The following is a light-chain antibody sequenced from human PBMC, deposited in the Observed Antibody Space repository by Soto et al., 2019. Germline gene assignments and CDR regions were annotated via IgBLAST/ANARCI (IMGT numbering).Light chain of an antibody. Sequence: VMPLSPATLSVSPGQTATLSCRASESVSSNLAWYQQRPGQAPPLLIYGASTRATDTPVRFRCSGSGTEFTLTISSLQSEDFAVYYCQQHNNWTPSIIFGQGTRLEIK. CDR1: ESVSSN. J-gene: IGKJ5*01. CDR3: QQHNNWTPSII. CDR2: GAS. V-gene: IGKV3-15*01.